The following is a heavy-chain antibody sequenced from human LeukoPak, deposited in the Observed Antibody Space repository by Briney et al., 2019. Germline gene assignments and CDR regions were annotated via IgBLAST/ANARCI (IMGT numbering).Heavy chain of an antibody. CDR3: ARQDCGGDCYPHDY. V-gene: IGHV1-69*13. J-gene: IGHJ4*02. CDR1: GGTFSSYA. D-gene: IGHD2-21*02. CDR2: IIPIFGTA. Sequence: SVKVSCKASGGTFSSYAISWVRQAPGQGLEWMGGIIPIFGTANYAQKFQGRVTITADESTSTAYMELSSLRSEDTAVYYCARQDCGGDCYPHDYWGQGVLVTVSS.